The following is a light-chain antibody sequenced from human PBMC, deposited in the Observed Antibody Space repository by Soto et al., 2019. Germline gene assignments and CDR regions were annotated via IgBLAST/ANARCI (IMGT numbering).Light chain of an antibody. V-gene: IGKV3-20*01. CDR3: QQYEWPPWT. CDR2: GAS. CDR1: QSVSGRK. J-gene: IGKJ1*01. Sequence: DIVLTQSPGTLSLSPGERATLSCRASQSVSGRKLAWYQQKPGQAPRLVIFGASTRAPGIPNRFTGRGSGTAFTITISKLEPEDFARYYCQQYEWPPWTFGQGTKVEIK.